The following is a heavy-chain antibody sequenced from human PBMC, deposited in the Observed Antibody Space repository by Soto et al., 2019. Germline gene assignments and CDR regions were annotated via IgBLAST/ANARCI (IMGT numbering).Heavy chain of an antibody. CDR3: ARDHGVYYGSGRGGAFDI. CDR1: GGSISSYY. V-gene: IGHV4-59*01. Sequence: QVQLQESGPGLVKPSETLSLTCTVSGGSISSYYWSWIRQPPGKGLEWIGYIYYSGSTNYNPSLKSRVTISVDSSEDQFSLKLSSVTAADTAVYYCARDHGVYYGSGRGGAFDIWGQGTMVTVSS. D-gene: IGHD3-10*01. J-gene: IGHJ3*02. CDR2: IYYSGST.